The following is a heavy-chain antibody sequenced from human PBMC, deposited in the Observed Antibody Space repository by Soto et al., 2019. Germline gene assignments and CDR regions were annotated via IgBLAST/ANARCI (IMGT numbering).Heavy chain of an antibody. J-gene: IGHJ4*02. CDR1: GDSVSSGSHY. D-gene: IGHD2-21*02. Sequence: SETLSLTCTVSGDSVSSGSHYWSWIRQPPGKGLEYIGYIFYSENTSYHPSLKSRVTISVDTSKNQFSLKLRSVTAADSAMYYCASVIGGDSEYYFDFWGQGARVTVSS. V-gene: IGHV4-61*01. CDR3: ASVIGGDSEYYFDF. CDR2: IFYSENT.